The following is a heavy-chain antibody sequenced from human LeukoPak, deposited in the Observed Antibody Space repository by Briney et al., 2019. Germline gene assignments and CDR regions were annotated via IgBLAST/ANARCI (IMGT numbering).Heavy chain of an antibody. CDR1: GFTFSSYA. CDR2: ISYDGSNK. D-gene: IGHD4-17*01. V-gene: IGHV3-30-3*01. CDR3: ASPGDPNY. J-gene: IGHJ4*02. Sequence: GGPLRLSCAASGFTFSSYAMHWVRQAPGKGLEWVAVISYDGSNKYYADSVKGRFTISRNNSKNTLYLQMNSLRAEDTAVYYCASPGDPNYWGQGTLVTVSS.